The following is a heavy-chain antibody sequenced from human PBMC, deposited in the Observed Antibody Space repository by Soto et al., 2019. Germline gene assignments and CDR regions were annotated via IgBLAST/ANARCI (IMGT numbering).Heavy chain of an antibody. CDR1: GFTFDDYA. J-gene: IGHJ4*02. V-gene: IGHV3-9*01. CDR2: ISWNSASI. Sequence: EVQLVESGGGLVQPGRSLRLSCAASGFTFDDYAMHWVRLVPGKGLEWVSGISWNSASIAYADSVKGRFIISRDNVNISLDLQMNSLRPEDTAFYYDAKSFYDCSGYYLVYLDSWGRGTLVTVSS. CDR3: AKSFYDCSGYYLVYLDS. D-gene: IGHD3-22*01.